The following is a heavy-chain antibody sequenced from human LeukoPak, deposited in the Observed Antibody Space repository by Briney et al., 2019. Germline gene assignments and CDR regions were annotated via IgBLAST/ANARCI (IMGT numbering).Heavy chain of an antibody. CDR2: IEQDGSEK. Sequence: LSGGSLRLSCAASGFTFSTYWMSWVRQAPGKGLEWVANIEQDGSEKYYVDSVKGRFTISRDNSKNTLYLQMSSLRVEDTAVYYCARDRGNSWQNWFDPWGQGTLVAVSS. J-gene: IGHJ5*02. CDR1: GFTFSTYW. V-gene: IGHV3-7*03. CDR3: ARDRGNSWQNWFDP. D-gene: IGHD6-13*01.